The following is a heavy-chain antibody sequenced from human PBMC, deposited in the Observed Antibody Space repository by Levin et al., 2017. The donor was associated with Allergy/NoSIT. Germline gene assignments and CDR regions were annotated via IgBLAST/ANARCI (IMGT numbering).Heavy chain of an antibody. CDR2: IIPIFGTA. CDR1: GGTFSSYA. V-gene: IGHV1-69*13. CDR3: ARGGITMIVVVIEDAFDI. J-gene: IGHJ3*02. Sequence: EASVKVSCKASGGTFSSYAISWVRQAPGQGLEWMGGIIPIFGTANYAQKFQGRVTITADESTSTAYMELSSLRSEDTAVYYCARGGITMIVVVIEDAFDIWGQGTMVTVSS. D-gene: IGHD3-22*01.